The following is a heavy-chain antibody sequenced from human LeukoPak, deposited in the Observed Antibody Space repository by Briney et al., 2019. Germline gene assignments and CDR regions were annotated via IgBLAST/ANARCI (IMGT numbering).Heavy chain of an antibody. J-gene: IGHJ5*02. D-gene: IGHD3-3*01. CDR2: IYYSGST. Sequence: PSQTLSLTCTVSGDSISSGGYYWSWIRQHPGKGLEWIGYIYYSGSTYYNPSLKSRVTISVDTSKNQFSLKLSSVTAADTAVYYCARGTTYYDFWSGSNNWFDPWGQGTLVTVSS. V-gene: IGHV4-31*03. CDR1: GDSISSGGYY. CDR3: ARGTTYYDFWSGSNNWFDP.